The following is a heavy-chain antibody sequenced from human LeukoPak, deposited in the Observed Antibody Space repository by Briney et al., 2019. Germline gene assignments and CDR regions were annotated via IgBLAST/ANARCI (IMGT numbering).Heavy chain of an antibody. CDR1: GYTFTSYG. CDR2: ISAYNGNT. D-gene: IGHD6-13*01. Sequence: ASVKVSCKASGYTFTSYGISWVRQAPGQGLEWIGWISAYNGNTNYAQKLQGRVTMTTDTSTSTAYMELRSLRSDDTAVYYCAREGLSIAAEDAFDIWGQGTMVTVSS. V-gene: IGHV1-18*01. CDR3: AREGLSIAAEDAFDI. J-gene: IGHJ3*02.